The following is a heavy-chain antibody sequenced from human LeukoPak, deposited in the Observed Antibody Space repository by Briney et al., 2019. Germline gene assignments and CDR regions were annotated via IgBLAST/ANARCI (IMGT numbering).Heavy chain of an antibody. CDR3: ARRDIVVVRAFDI. CDR1: GGSISSGGYS. V-gene: IGHV4-30-2*01. J-gene: IGHJ3*02. D-gene: IGHD2-2*01. Sequence: PSETLSLTCAVSGGSISSGGYSWSWIRQPPGKGLEWIGYIYHSGSTYYNPSLKSRVTISVDRSKNQFSLKLSSVTAADTAVYYCARRDIVVVRAFDIWGQGTMVTVSS. CDR2: IYHSGST.